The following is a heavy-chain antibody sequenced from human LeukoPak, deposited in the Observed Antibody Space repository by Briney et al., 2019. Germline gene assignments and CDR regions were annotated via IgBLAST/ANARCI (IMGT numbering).Heavy chain of an antibody. J-gene: IGHJ4*02. CDR3: AREGYQLLTAFDY. V-gene: IGHV3-30-3*01. Sequence: GGSLRLSCAASGFTFSSNAMHWVRQAPGKGLEWVAVISYDGSNKYYADSVKGRFTISRDNSKNTLYLQMNSLRAEDTAVYYCAREGYQLLTAFDYWGQGTLVTVSS. CDR1: GFTFSSNA. D-gene: IGHD2-2*01. CDR2: ISYDGSNK.